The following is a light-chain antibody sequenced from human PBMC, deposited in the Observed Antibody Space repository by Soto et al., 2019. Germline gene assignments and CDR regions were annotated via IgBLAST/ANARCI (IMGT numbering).Light chain of an antibody. CDR3: MQSREIHRT. CDR1: QSLLHSDGKTD. V-gene: IGKV2D-29*01. J-gene: IGKJ1*01. CDR2: EVS. Sequence: DIVMTQTPLSLTVTPGQPASISCKSSQSLLHSDGKTDLYWFLQKPGQPPQLLFYEVSTRFSGVPYRLSGSRGWIDCTLKISRVWAEDVGMYYCMQSREIHRTFGQGNKVEI.